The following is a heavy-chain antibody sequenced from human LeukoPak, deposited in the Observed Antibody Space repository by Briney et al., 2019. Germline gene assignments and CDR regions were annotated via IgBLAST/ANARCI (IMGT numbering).Heavy chain of an antibody. D-gene: IGHD2-2*01. CDR1: GGSISGYY. V-gene: IGHV4-59*01. CDR3: ARSGGYQLLSYVDY. CDR2: IYYSGST. Sequence: SETLSLTCTVSGGSISGYYWTWIRQPPEKGLEWIGYIYYSGSTNYNPSLKSRVTISVDTSKNQFSLKLSSVTAADTAVYYCARSGGYQLLSYVDYWGQGTLVTVSS. J-gene: IGHJ4*02.